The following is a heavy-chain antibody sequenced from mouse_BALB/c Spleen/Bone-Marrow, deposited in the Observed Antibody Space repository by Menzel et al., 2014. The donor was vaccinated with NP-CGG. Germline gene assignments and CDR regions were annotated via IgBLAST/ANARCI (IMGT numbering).Heavy chain of an antibody. J-gene: IGHJ3*01. CDR2: IYPGSGST. D-gene: IGHD2-2*01. CDR1: GHIFTSYW. V-gene: IGHV1-76*01. Sequence: VKLQESGAELVRPGASVKLSCKTSGHIFTSYWIHWVKQRSGQGLEWIARIYPGSGSTYYNEKFEGKATLTADKSSSTAYMQLSSLKSEDSAVYFCASGVTTGWFVYWGQGTLVTVSA. CDR3: ASGVTTGWFVY.